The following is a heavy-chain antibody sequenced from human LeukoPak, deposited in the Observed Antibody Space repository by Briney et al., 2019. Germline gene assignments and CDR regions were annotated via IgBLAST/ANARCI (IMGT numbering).Heavy chain of an antibody. J-gene: IGHJ4*02. CDR2: ISSSSSYI. CDR3: EGDPGATGTGYY. Sequence: GGSLRLSCAASGFTFSKHSMNWLRQAPGKGLEWVSSISSSSSYIYYADSVKGRFTISRDNAKNSLYLQMNSLRAEDTAVYYCEGDPGATGTGYYWGQGTLVTVSS. V-gene: IGHV3-21*01. CDR1: GFTFSKHS. D-gene: IGHD1-7*01.